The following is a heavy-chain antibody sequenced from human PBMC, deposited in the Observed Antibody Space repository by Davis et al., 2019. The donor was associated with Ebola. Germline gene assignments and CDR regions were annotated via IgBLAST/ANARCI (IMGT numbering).Heavy chain of an antibody. CDR1: GGSFSGYY. V-gene: IGHV4-34*01. CDR2: INHSGST. J-gene: IGHJ4*02. Sequence: PSETLSLTCAVYGGSFSGYYWSWIRQPPGKGLEWIGEINHSGSTNYNPSLKSRVTISVDTSKNQFSLKLSSVTAADTAVYYCARGFRRIDYWGQGTLVTVSS. CDR3: ARGFRRIDY.